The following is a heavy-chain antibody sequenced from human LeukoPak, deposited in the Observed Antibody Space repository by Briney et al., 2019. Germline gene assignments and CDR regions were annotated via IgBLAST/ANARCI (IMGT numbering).Heavy chain of an antibody. Sequence: ASVKVSCKASGYTFTDNYIHWVRQAPGQGLEWMGIINPSGGSTSYAQKFQGRVTMTRDTSTSTVYMELSSLRSGDTAVYYCAREIGPIQLHLWGSAFDSWGQGTLVTVSS. V-gene: IGHV1-46*01. CDR1: GYTFTDNY. D-gene: IGHD5-18*01. J-gene: IGHJ4*02. CDR3: AREIGPIQLHLWGSAFDS. CDR2: INPSGGST.